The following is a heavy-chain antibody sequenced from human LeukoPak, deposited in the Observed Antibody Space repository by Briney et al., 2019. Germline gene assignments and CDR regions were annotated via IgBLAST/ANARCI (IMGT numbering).Heavy chain of an antibody. Sequence: GGSLRLSCAASGFTFSSYWMHWVRQAPGKGLVWVSRINSDGSSTSYADSVKGRFTISRDNAKNSLYLQMSSLRAEDTAVYYCARTGEMATIGYYYYYMDVWGKGTTVTVSS. D-gene: IGHD5-24*01. J-gene: IGHJ6*03. CDR1: GFTFSSYW. CDR3: ARTGEMATIGYYYYYMDV. CDR2: INSDGSST. V-gene: IGHV3-74*01.